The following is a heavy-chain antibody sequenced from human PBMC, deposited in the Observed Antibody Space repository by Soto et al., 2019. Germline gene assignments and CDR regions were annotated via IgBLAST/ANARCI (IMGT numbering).Heavy chain of an antibody. CDR2: IIPIFGTA. CDR1: GGTFSSYA. J-gene: IGHJ6*02. CDR3: AREEGGYCSSTSCYAAHYYYYGMDV. D-gene: IGHD2-2*01. Sequence: SMKVSCKASGGTFSSYAISWVRQAPGRGREWMGGIIPIFGTANYAQKFQGRVTITADESTSTAYMELSSLRSEDTAVYYCAREEGGYCSSTSCYAAHYYYYGMDVWGQGTTVTVSS. V-gene: IGHV1-69*13.